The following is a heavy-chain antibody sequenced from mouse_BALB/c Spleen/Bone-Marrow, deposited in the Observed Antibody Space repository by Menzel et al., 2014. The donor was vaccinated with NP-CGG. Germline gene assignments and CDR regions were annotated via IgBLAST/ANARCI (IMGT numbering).Heavy chain of an antibody. CDR1: EYEFPSHD. V-gene: IGHV5-2*01. D-gene: IGHD1-1*01. CDR3: ARHGDYYGSSLFAY. J-gene: IGHJ3*01. CDR2: INSDGGST. Sequence: EVNVVESGGGLVRPGESLKLSRESNEYEFPSHDMSWVRKTPEKRLELVAAINSDGGSTYYPDTMERRFIISRDNSKKTLYLQMSSLRSEDTAFYYCARHGDYYGSSLFAYWGQGTLVTVSA.